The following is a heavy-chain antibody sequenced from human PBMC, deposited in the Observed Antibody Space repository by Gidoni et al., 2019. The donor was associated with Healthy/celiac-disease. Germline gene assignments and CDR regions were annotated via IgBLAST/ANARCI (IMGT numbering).Heavy chain of an antibody. J-gene: IGHJ4*02. D-gene: IGHD5-18*01. CDR2: ISGSGGST. V-gene: IGHV3-23*01. Sequence: EVQLLESGGGLVKPGGSLRLSCAASGFTFSSYAMSWVRQAPGKGLEWVSAISGSGGSTYYADSVKGRFTISRDNSKNTLYLQMNSLRAEDTAVYYCAKAPTAMVTEFDYWGQGTLVTVSS. CDR3: AKAPTAMVTEFDY. CDR1: GFTFSSYA.